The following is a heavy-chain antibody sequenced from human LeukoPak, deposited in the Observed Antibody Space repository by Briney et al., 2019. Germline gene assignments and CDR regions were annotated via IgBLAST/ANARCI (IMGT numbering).Heavy chain of an antibody. CDR1: GYTFTTYD. CDR3: ARAVDSYGKNWFDP. J-gene: IGHJ5*02. Sequence: ASVKVSCKASGYTFTTYDINWVRQATGQGLEWMGWMNPNSGNTGYAQKFQGRVTITRNTSISTAYMELSSLRSEDTAVCYCARAVDSYGKNWFDPWGQGTLVTVSS. D-gene: IGHD5-18*01. CDR2: MNPNSGNT. V-gene: IGHV1-8*01.